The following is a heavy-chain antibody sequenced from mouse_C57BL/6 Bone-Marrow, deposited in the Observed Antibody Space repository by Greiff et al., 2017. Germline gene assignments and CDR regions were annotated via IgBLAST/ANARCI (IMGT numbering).Heavy chain of an antibody. CDR1: GFTFSSYA. V-gene: IGHV5-9-1*02. CDR3: TRDWRLRRYWYFDV. J-gene: IGHJ1*03. D-gene: IGHD2-4*01. CDR2: ISSGGDYI. Sequence: EVQVVESGEGLVKPGGSLKLSCAASGFTFSSYAMSWVRQTPEKRLEWVAYISSGGDYIYYADTVKGRFTISRDNARNTLYLQMSSLKSEDTAMYYCTRDWRLRRYWYFDVWGTGTTVTVSS.